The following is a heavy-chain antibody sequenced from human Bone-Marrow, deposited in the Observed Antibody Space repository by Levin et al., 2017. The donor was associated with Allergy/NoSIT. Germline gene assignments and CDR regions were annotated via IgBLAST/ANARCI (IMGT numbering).Heavy chain of an antibody. CDR3: ARVLDTAMVYYYYGMDV. V-gene: IGHV7-4-1*01. CDR1: GYTFTSYA. J-gene: IGHJ6*02. Sequence: ASVKVSCKASGYTFTSYAMNWVRQAPGQGLEWMGWINTNTGNPTYAQGFTGRFVFSLDTSVSTAYLQICSLKAEDTAVYYCARVLDTAMVYYYYGMDVWGQGTTVTVSS. CDR2: INTNTGNP. D-gene: IGHD5-18*01.